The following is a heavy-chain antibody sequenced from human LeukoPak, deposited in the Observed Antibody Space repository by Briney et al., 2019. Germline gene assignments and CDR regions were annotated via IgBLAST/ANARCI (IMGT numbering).Heavy chain of an antibody. CDR1: GYTFTEYH. J-gene: IGHJ3*02. CDR3: ARVGGWHDAFDI. V-gene: IGHV1-2*02. CDR2: INPNSGGT. Sequence: ASVKVSCKASGYTFTEYHMHSVRQPPGQGLEGMGWINPNSGGTNYPQKFQGRATMTSDTSFHAASMELSRLRSDDTAVYYCARVGGWHDAFDIWGQGTMVTVSS. D-gene: IGHD6-19*01.